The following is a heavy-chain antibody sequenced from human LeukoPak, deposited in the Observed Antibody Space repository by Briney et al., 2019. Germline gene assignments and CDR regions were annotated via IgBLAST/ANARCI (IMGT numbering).Heavy chain of an antibody. CDR2: ISWNSGSI. CDR1: GFTFDDYA. V-gene: IGHV3-9*01. D-gene: IGHD1-7*01. CDR3: YRSGTTFDY. J-gene: IGHJ4*02. Sequence: PGGSLRLSCAASGFTFDDYAMRWVRQAPGKGLEWVSGISWNSGSIGYADSVKGRFTISRDNAKNSPYLQMNSLRAEDTALYYCYRSGTTFDYWGQGTLVTVSS.